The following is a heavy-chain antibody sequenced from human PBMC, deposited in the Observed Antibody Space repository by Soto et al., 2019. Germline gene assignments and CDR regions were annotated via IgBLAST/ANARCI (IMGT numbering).Heavy chain of an antibody. D-gene: IGHD1-26*01. CDR1: GGSISSSSYY. J-gene: IGHJ3*02. CDR2: IYYSGST. CDR3: ARREMGKDAFDI. V-gene: IGHV4-39*01. Sequence: SETLSLTCTVSGGSISSSSYYWGWIRQPPGKGLEWIGSIYYSGSTYYNPSLKSRVTISVDTSKNQFSLKLSSVTAADTAVYYCARREMGKDAFDIWGQGTMVPVSS.